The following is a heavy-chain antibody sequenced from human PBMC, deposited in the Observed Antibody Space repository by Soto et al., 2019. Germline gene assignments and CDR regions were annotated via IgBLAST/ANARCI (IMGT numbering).Heavy chain of an antibody. D-gene: IGHD3-10*01. CDR3: ARDPSRGQYGYNWFDP. CDR2: ISSSATTM. Sequence: LRLSCAASGFIFSNYEMNWVRQAPGKGLEWVAYISSSATTMYYADSVMGRFTISRDNANNLLYLQMDSLRAEDTAIYYCARDPSRGQYGYNWFDPWGQGTLVTVSS. J-gene: IGHJ5*02. V-gene: IGHV3-48*03. CDR1: GFIFSNYE.